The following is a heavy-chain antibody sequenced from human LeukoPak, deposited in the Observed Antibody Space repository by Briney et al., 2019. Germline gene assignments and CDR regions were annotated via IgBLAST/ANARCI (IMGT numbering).Heavy chain of an antibody. V-gene: IGHV3-30-3*01. J-gene: IGHJ4*02. CDR1: GFTFSSYW. D-gene: IGHD5-12*01. CDR3: ASFVDIVATTVDY. Sequence: GGSLRLSCAASGFTFSSYWMHWVRKAPGKGLEWVAVISYDGSNKYYADSVKGRFTISRDNSKNTLYLQMNSLRAEDTAVYYCASFVDIVATTVDYWGQGTLVTVSS. CDR2: ISYDGSNK.